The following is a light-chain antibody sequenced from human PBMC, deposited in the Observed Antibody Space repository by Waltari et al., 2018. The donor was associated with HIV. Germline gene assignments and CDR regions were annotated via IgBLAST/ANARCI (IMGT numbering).Light chain of an antibody. CDR3: AVCTGTVTEWV. CDR1: LFTFGGVS. Sequence: PQPLSVSGAPNERVTTLCSGSLFTFGGVSFFWYQHLPRTAPRLVMYADNLRASGVSDLFSCSRSDSTASLASAGLRSEDGGDYYCAVCTGTVTEWVFGGGTKLTV. V-gene: IGLV1-47*01. CDR2: ADN. J-gene: IGLJ3*02.